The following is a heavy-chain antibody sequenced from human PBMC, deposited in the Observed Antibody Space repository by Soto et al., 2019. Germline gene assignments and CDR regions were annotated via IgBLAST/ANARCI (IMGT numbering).Heavy chain of an antibody. J-gene: IGHJ6*02. Sequence: KSSETLSLTCPVSVGSISILAYYWSWTLNPPGNALEWIGYIYYKGSTYHTPSLKRRVTISVATSKNQFSLQLSVVTAADTAVDYCARELPPSGLICYYGSPIWWLRFFYYGMDVWGQGTTVTVSS. CDR2: IYYKGST. V-gene: IGHV4-30-4*01. CDR3: ARELPPSGLICYYGSPIWWLRFFYYGMDV. D-gene: IGHD5-12*01. CDR1: VGSISILAYY.